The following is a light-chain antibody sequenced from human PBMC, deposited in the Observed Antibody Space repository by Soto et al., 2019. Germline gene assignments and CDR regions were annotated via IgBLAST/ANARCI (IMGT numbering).Light chain of an antibody. CDR1: QSVTSN. CDR3: LQRNNWPPWT. Sequence: EIVLTQSSAPLSLSPGERATLSFRATQSVTSNALAWYQQKPGQAPRLVIYDASNRAAGIPDRFSGSGSGTDFTLTISGLEPEDFALYYCLQRNNWPPWTFGQGTKVDIK. V-gene: IGKV3-11*01. J-gene: IGKJ1*01. CDR2: DAS.